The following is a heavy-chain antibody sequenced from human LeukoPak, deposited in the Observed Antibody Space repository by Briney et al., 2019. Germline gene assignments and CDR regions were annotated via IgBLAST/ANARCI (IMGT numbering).Heavy chain of an antibody. Sequence: GGSLRLSCAASGFSFDRYDMNWVRRAPGKGLEWISFVSASGEITYYADSVRGRFSISRDNAKSSLALQMHSLRVEDTAVYYCAIGGESSGTYFWHWGQGTLVTVFS. J-gene: IGHJ1*01. CDR2: VSASGEIT. D-gene: IGHD1-26*01. CDR3: AIGGESSGTYFWH. V-gene: IGHV3-48*03. CDR1: GFSFDRYD.